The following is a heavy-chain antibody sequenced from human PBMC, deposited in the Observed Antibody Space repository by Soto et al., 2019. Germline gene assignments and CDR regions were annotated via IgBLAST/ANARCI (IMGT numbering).Heavy chain of an antibody. D-gene: IGHD6-13*01. CDR2: TYYRSKWDN. CDR3: AREMWAADGSINWFDP. CDR1: GDSVSSNSAA. J-gene: IGHJ5*01. V-gene: IGHV6-1*01. Sequence: SQTLSLTCAISGDSVSSNSAAWNWIRQSPSRGLEWLGRTYYRSKWDNDYAVSVKSRITINPDTSKNQFFLQLNSVTPEDTAVYYCAREMWAADGSINWFDPWGQGTLVTVSS.